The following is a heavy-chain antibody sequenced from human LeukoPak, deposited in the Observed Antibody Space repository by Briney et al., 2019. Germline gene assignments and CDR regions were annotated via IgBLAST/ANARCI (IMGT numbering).Heavy chain of an antibody. CDR2: IYYSGST. V-gene: IGHV4-59*01. CDR3: ARDPNGSGSYYNC. CDR1: GFTFSSYW. D-gene: IGHD3-10*01. J-gene: IGHJ4*02. Sequence: KPGGSLRLSCAASGFTFSSYWMSWIRQPPGKGLEWIGYIYYSGSTNYNPSLKSRVTISVDTSKNQFSLKLSSVTAADTAVYYCARDPNGSGSYYNCWGQGTLVTVSS.